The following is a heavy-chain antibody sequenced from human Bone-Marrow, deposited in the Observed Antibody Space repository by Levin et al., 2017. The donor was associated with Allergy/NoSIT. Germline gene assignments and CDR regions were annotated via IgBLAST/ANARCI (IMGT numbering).Heavy chain of an antibody. D-gene: IGHD3-10*01. CDR1: GYTFSSYG. CDR2: LSYDGSNR. Sequence: GGSLRLSCAASGYTFSSYGMHWVRQAPGKGLEWVAVLSYDGSNRYYADSVKGRFTISRDNSKNTLYLQMNSLRAEDTAVDYCAKDPTYYGSGSKYYGRMLGAREGGYWGQGTLVTVSS. V-gene: IGHV3-30*18. J-gene: IGHJ4*02. CDR3: AKDPTYYGSGSKYYGRMLGAREGGY.